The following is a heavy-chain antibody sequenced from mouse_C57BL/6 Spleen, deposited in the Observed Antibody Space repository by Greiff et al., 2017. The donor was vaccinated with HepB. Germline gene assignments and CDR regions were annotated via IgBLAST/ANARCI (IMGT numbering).Heavy chain of an antibody. D-gene: IGHD2-5*01. CDR3: ARSYSNYLYAMDY. V-gene: IGHV1-50*01. CDR2: IDPSDSYT. J-gene: IGHJ4*01. CDR1: GYTFTSYW. Sequence: VKLQQPGAELVKPGASVKLSCKASGYTFTSYWMQWVKQRPGQGLEWIGEIDPSDSYTNYNQKFKGKATLTVDTSSSTAYMQLSSLTSEDSAVYYCARSYSNYLYAMDYWGQGTSVTVSS.